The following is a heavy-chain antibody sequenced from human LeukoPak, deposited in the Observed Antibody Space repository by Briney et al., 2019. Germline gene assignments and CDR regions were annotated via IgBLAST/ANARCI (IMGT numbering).Heavy chain of an antibody. CDR2: IKEDGSVK. Sequence: PGGCLRLSCVVSGFTFSSYWMSWVRQAPGKGLEWVANIKEDGSVKSYVDSVKGRFTISRDNAKNSLYLQMNSLTAEDTAVYYCARVGNWNDRGDYWGQGTLVTVSS. CDR3: ARVGNWNDRGDY. J-gene: IGHJ4*02. V-gene: IGHV3-7*01. D-gene: IGHD1-1*01. CDR1: GFTFSSYW.